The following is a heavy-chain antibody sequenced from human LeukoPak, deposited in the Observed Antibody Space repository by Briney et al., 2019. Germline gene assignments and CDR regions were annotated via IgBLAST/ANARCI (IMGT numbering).Heavy chain of an antibody. J-gene: IGHJ4*02. CDR1: GCSFTNYW. V-gene: IGHV5-51*01. D-gene: IGHD4-17*01. Sequence: GESLKISCKASGCSFTNYWIGWVRQMPGKGLECLGIIYPGDSETRYSPSFRGQVTFSADKSIDTAYLQWGSLKASDTAIYYCARFRGSYGDYRNFDYWGQGTLVTVSS. CDR3: ARFRGSYGDYRNFDY. CDR2: IYPGDSET.